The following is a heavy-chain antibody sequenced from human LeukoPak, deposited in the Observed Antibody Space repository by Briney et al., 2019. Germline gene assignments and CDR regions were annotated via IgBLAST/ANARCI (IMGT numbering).Heavy chain of an antibody. CDR2: LYYGENS. CDR1: GGSISIISSSTYY. J-gene: IGHJ4*02. CDR3: ARQLPTAAADTRGYFDY. Sequence: PSETLSLTCTVSGGSISIISSSTYYWGWIRQAPGKGLEWIGSLYYGENSHYNPSLKSRATLSVDTSNNQFSLKLTSVTAADAAVYFCARQLPTAAADTRGYFDYWGQETMVTVSS. V-gene: IGHV4-39*01. D-gene: IGHD6-25*01.